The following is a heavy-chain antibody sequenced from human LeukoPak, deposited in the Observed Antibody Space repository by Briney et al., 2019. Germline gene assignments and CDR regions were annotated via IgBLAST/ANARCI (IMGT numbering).Heavy chain of an antibody. D-gene: IGHD3-10*01. CDR2: ISYDGSNK. V-gene: IGHV3-30-3*01. Sequence: GGSLRLSCAASGFTFSSYAMHWVRRAPGKGLEWVAVISYDGSNKYYADSVKGRFTISRDNSKNTLYLQMNSLRAEDTAVYYCARLHYYGSGSYYGDAFDIRGQGTMVTVSS. J-gene: IGHJ3*02. CDR3: ARLHYYGSGSYYGDAFDI. CDR1: GFTFSSYA.